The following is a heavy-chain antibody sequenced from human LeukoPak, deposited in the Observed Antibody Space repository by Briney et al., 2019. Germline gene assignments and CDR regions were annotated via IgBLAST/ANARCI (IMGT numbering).Heavy chain of an antibody. CDR2: ITGSAGST. V-gene: IGHV3-23*01. CDR1: GFTFINYA. CDR3: AKSSYYDSSGYYREYYFDY. Sequence: QPGGSLRLSCAASGFTFINYAMTWVRQAPGKGLEWVSGITGSAGSTHYADSVKGRFTISRDNTKNTLYLQMNSLRAEDTAIYYCAKSSYYDSSGYYREYYFDYWGQGTLVTVSS. D-gene: IGHD3-22*01. J-gene: IGHJ4*02.